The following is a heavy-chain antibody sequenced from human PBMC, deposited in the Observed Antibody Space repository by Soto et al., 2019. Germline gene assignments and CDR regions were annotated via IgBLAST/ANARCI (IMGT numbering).Heavy chain of an antibody. CDR3: ARESEDLTSNFDY. J-gene: IGHJ4*02. CDR2: ISSTTNYI. CDR1: GFTFTRYS. Sequence: GGSLRLSCAASGFTFTRYSMNWVRQAPGKGLEWVSSISSTTNYIYYADSMKGRSTVSRDNAKNSVYLEMNSLSAEDTAVYYCARESEDLTSNFDYWGQGTLVTVSS. V-gene: IGHV3-21*01.